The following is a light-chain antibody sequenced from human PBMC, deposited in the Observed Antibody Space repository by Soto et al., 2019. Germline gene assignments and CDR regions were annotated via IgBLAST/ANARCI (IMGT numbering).Light chain of an antibody. CDR2: GAS. CDR3: QQYVNLPYT. CDR1: QSVSNSY. V-gene: IGKV3-20*01. J-gene: IGKJ2*01. Sequence: EIVLTQSPGTLSLSPGERATLSCRASQSVSNSYLAWYQQKPGQAPRLLISGASSRATGIPDRFSGSGSGTDFTLTISRLEPEDFAVYYCQQYVNLPYTFGQGTKVDIK.